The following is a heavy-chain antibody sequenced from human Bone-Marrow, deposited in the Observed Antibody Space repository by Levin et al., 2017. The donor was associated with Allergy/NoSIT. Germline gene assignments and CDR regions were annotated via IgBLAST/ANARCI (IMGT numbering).Heavy chain of an antibody. J-gene: IGHJ3*02. CDR3: ARGSPIMTSTLRAFDI. D-gene: IGHD3-16*01. CDR1: CGYIRSFY. CDR2: IYSGGTT. V-gene: IGHV4-59*01. Sequence: SQTLSLTCTVSCGYIRSFYWSWIRQSPGKGLEWVGYIYSGGTTDYNPSFRNRATISITTSKSQVSLKVASVTPADTAGYYCARGSPIMTSTLRAFDIWGQGTMVTVSS.